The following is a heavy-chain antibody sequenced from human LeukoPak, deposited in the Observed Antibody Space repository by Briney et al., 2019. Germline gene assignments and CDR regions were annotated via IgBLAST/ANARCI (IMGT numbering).Heavy chain of an antibody. V-gene: IGHV3-23*01. D-gene: IGHD3-10*01. CDR2: ISRRDDYT. Sequence: GGSLRLSCAASGFAFSSYAMSWVRQPPGKGLEWVSVISRRDDYTYYADSVKGRFTISRDNSKNTLYMQMNTLRAEDTAVYYCANDYRSGSFHDFWGQGTLVTVSS. J-gene: IGHJ4*02. CDR1: GFAFSSYA. CDR3: ANDYRSGSFHDF.